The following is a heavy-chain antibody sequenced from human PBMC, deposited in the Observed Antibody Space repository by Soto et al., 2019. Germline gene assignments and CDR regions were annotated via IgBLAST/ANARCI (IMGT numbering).Heavy chain of an antibody. CDR1: DDSSSSYK. V-gene: IGHV4-59*08. J-gene: IGHJ6*02. Sequence: PSETLSLTCTVSDDSSSSYKWSWIRQPPGRRLEWIGYIDSNGGTSYNPSLQSRVTISVDTSTKQFSLKLSSVTAADTAVYYCVRLGFGRLHGLVDVWGQGTTVTVSS. D-gene: IGHD3-10*01. CDR3: VRLGFGRLHGLVDV. CDR2: IDSNGGT.